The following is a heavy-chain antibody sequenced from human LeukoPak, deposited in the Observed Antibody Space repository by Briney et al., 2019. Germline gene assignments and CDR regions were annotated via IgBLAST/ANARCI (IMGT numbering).Heavy chain of an antibody. CDR1: GGPISSGDYY. CDR2: IYYSGST. V-gene: IGHV4-30-4*08. CDR3: ARQPIAVAGNWFDP. D-gene: IGHD6-19*01. Sequence: SQTLSLTCTVSGGPISSGDYYWSWIRQPPGKGLEWIGYIYYSGSTYYNPSLKSRVTISVDTSKNQFSLKLSSVTAADTAVYYCARQPIAVAGNWFDPWGQGTLVTVSS. J-gene: IGHJ5*02.